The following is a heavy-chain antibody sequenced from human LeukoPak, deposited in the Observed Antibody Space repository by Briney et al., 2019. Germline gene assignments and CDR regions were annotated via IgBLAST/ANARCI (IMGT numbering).Heavy chain of an antibody. CDR3: AGIFEGPGLNWFDP. D-gene: IGHD2-15*01. Sequence: ASVKVSCKASGYTFTSYGISWVRQAPGQGLEWMGWISAYNGNTNYAQKLQGRVTMTTDTSTSTAYMELRSLRSDDTAVYYCAGIFEGPGLNWFDPWGQGTLVTVSS. V-gene: IGHV1-18*01. J-gene: IGHJ5*02. CDR1: GYTFTSYG. CDR2: ISAYNGNT.